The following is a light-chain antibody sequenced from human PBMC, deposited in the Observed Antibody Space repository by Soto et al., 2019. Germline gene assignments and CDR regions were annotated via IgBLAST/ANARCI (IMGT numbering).Light chain of an antibody. CDR3: SSYTSSGTHWV. Sequence: QAVVTQPASVSGSPGQSITISCTGSSSDIGTYNYLSWYQQHPGKAPKLIIYEVSDRPSGISDRFSGSKSGNTASLTISGLQAEDEAHYYCSSYTSSGTHWVFGGGTKVTVL. J-gene: IGLJ3*02. CDR2: EVS. V-gene: IGLV2-14*01. CDR1: SSDIGTYNY.